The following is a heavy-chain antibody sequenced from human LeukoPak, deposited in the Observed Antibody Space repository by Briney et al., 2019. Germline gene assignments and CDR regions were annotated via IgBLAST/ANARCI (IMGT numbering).Heavy chain of an antibody. CDR3: ASPGYCSGGGCYQFDP. CDR2: INHRGST. V-gene: IGHV4-34*01. J-gene: IGHJ5*02. CDR1: GGSFSGYY. D-gene: IGHD2-15*01. Sequence: PSETLSLTCAVYGGSFSGYYWSWIRQPPGKALEWLGEINHRGSTNYNPSLKSRVTISVDTSKNQSSLKLSSVTAADTAVYYCASPGYCSGGGCYQFDPWGQGTLVTVSS.